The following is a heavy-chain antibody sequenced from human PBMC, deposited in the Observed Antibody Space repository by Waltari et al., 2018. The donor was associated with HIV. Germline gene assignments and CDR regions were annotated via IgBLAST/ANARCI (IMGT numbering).Heavy chain of an antibody. D-gene: IGHD3-22*01. J-gene: IGHJ4*02. V-gene: IGHV4-34*01. Sequence: QVQLQQWGAGLLKPSETLSLTSAVYAGSFSGYYGNWFRQPPGKGLEWIGGINHSGSTNTNPSLKSRVTISGDTSKNQCSLKLSSVTAADTAVYYCASQPKYYDSSGYYSLGCGYWGQGTLVTVSS. CDR2: INHSGST. CDR3: ASQPKYYDSSGYYSLGCGY. CDR1: AGSFSGYY.